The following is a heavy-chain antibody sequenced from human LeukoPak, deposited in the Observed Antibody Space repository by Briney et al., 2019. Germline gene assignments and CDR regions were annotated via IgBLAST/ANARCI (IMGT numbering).Heavy chain of an antibody. CDR2: IIPTFGTA. D-gene: IGHD2-2*01. CDR1: GGTFSSYA. V-gene: IGHV1-69*13. CDR3: ALGYCSSTSCPYYYYGMDV. Sequence: SVKVSCKAPGGTFSSYAISWVRQAPGQGLEWMGGIIPTFGTANYAQKFQGRVTITADESTSTAYMELSSLRSEDTAVYYCALGYCSSTSCPYYYYGMDVWGQGTTVTVSS. J-gene: IGHJ6*02.